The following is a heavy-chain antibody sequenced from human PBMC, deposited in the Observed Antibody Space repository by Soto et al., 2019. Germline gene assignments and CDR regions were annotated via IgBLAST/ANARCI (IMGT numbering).Heavy chain of an antibody. CDR1: GFSFSRSV. J-gene: IGHJ4*02. CDR2: IGGSGGRA. V-gene: IGHV3-23*01. D-gene: IGHD6-19*01. CDR3: AKIAEAVAGTVYGY. Sequence: PGGSLRLSCAASGFSFSRSVVHWLRQAPGKGLEWVSAIGGSGGRAHYADSVKGRFIISRDNSKNTLFLQMNSLRAEDTAVYYCAKIAEAVAGTVYGYWGQGTLVTVSS.